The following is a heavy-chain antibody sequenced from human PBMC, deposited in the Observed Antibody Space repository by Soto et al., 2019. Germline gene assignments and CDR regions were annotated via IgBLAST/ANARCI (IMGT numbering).Heavy chain of an antibody. CDR2: ISAYNGNI. Sequence: KPSSEAPPETFNNYGISWLRQAPGQGLEWMGWISAYNGNINYAQKFRGRVTMTTDTSTSSAYLEVRSLRSDVMFVYYCAKTGSSWSLSVSDYRRYGTLVTV. CDR1: PETFNNYG. D-gene: IGHD6-13*01. V-gene: IGHV1-18*03. J-gene: IGHJ4*01. CDR3: AKTGSSWSLSVSDY.